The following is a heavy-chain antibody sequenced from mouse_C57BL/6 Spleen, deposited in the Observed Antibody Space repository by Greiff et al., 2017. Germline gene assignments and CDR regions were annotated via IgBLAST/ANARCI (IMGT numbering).Heavy chain of an antibody. V-gene: IGHV14-2*01. CDR2: IDPEDGET. Sequence: VQLKESGAELVKPGASVKLSCTASGFNIQDYYMHWVKQRTEQGLEWIGRIDPEDGETKYAPKFQGKAPITADTSANTADLQLSSLTSEDTAVYYCAREGPGAFAYWGQGTLVTVSA. CDR1: GFNIQDYY. CDR3: AREGPGAFAY. J-gene: IGHJ3*01.